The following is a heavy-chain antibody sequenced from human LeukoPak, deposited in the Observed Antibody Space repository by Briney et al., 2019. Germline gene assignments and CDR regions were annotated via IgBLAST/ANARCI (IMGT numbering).Heavy chain of an antibody. CDR2: IWYDGSNK. Sequence: GGSLRLSCAASGFTFSSYGMHWVRQAPGKGLEWVAVIWYDGSNKYYADSVKGRFTISKDNSKNTLYLQMNSLRAEDTAVYYCAKGNYWFDPWGQGTLVTVSS. CDR1: GFTFSSYG. V-gene: IGHV3-33*06. CDR3: AKGNYWFDP. J-gene: IGHJ5*02.